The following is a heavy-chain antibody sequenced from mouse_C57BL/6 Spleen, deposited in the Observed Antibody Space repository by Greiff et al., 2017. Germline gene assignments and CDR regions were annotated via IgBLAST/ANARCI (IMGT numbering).Heavy chain of an antibody. V-gene: IGHV1-69*01. CDR2: IDPSDSYT. Sequence: VQLQQSGAELVMPGASVKLSCKASGYTFTSYWMHWVKQRPGQGLEWIGEIDPSDSYTNYNQKFKGKSTLTVDKSSSTAYMQLSSLTSEDSAVYYCARSITTVAYWYFDVWGTGTTVTVSS. CDR1: GYTFTSYW. CDR3: ARSITTVAYWYFDV. D-gene: IGHD1-1*01. J-gene: IGHJ1*03.